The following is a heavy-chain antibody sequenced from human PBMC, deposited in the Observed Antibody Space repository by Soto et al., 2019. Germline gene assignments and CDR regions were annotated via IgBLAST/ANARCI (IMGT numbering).Heavy chain of an antibody. J-gene: IGHJ6*02. D-gene: IGHD5-18*01. CDR2: ISYDGSKK. V-gene: IGHV3-30-3*01. Sequence: HPGGSLRLSCEASGFTFNRYTIHWVRQAPGKGLEWVASISYDGSKKYYADSVKGRSSISRDNSENTVWLQMTTLRGEDTAVYYCARDDPADTAMLPGYYYYGLDVWGQGTTVTVSS. CDR1: GFTFNRYT. CDR3: ARDDPADTAMLPGYYYYGLDV.